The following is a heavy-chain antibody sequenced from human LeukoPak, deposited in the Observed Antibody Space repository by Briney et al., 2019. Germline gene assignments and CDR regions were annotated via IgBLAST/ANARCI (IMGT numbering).Heavy chain of an antibody. J-gene: IGHJ4*02. CDR1: GYTFTSYD. CDR2: MNPNSGNT. D-gene: IGHD1-26*01. Sequence: ASVSISCKASGYTFTSYDINWVRQATGQGLEWMGWMNPNSGNTGYAQKFQGRVTMTRSTSASTAYMELTNLTSEDTAVYFCARSSVGVRRRTDFCGQEALVTVSS. V-gene: IGHV1-8*01. CDR3: ARSSVGVRRRTDF.